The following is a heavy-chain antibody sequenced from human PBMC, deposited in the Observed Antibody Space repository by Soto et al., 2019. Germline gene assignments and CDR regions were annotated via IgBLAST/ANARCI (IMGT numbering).Heavy chain of an antibody. CDR3: ARERVVPAAMSGGGDMDV. CDR1: GYTFTGYY. Sequence: QVPLVQSGAEVKKPGASVKVSCKASGYTFTGYYMHWVRQAPGQGLEWMGWINPNSGGTNYAQKFQGWVTMTRDTSISTAYMELSRLRSDDTAVYYCARERVVPAAMSGGGDMDVWGKGTTVTVSS. V-gene: IGHV1-2*04. D-gene: IGHD2-2*01. J-gene: IGHJ6*03. CDR2: INPNSGGT.